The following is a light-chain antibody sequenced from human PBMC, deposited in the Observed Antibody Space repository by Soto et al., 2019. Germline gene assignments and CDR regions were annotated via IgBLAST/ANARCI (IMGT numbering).Light chain of an antibody. J-gene: IGLJ3*02. Sequence: QLVLSQLPSASASLGASVKLTCTLRRSHGNYAIAWHQHQPAKGPRYLMRVNSDGSHNKGDGVPDRFSGSSSGAERYLTISSLQSEDEADYYCQTWGTGVRVFGGGTKLTVL. CDR3: QTWGTGVRV. CDR2: VNSDGSH. CDR1: RSHGNYA. V-gene: IGLV4-69*01.